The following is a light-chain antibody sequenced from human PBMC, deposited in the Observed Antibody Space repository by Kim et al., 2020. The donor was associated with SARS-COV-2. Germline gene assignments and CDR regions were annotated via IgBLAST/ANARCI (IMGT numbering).Light chain of an antibody. J-gene: IGKJ4*01. CDR3: QQYNNWPPKVT. CDR2: GAT. V-gene: IGKV3-15*01. Sequence: PGERVSLSCRASQSVSSNVAWYQQKAGQAPRLLMYGATTRATGIPVRFSGSGSGTEFTLTISSLQSEDFAVYYCQQYNNWPPKVTFGGGTKVDI. CDR1: QSVSSN.